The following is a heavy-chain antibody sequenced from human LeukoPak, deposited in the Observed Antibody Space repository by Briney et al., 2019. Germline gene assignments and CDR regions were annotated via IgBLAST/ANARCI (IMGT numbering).Heavy chain of an antibody. V-gene: IGHV4-39*01. CDR3: ARQRGSSRGGSGYSQGQFDY. CDR2: IYYSGNT. Sequence: SETLSLTCTVPGGSASSSDYYWGWIRQPPGKGLEWNGSIYYSGNTYYNPSLKCRVTISVDTSKNQFSLKLSSVPAADTAVYYCARQRGSSRGGSGYSQGQFDYWGQGTLVTVSS. CDR1: GGSASSSDYY. J-gene: IGHJ4*02. D-gene: IGHD3-22*01.